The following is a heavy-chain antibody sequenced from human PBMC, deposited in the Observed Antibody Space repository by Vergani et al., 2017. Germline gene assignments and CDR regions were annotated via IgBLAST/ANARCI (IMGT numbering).Heavy chain of an antibody. CDR1: GFTFSSYG. CDR2: IWYDGSNK. Sequence: QVQLVESGGGVVQPGRSLRLSCAASGFTFSSYGMHWVRQAPGKGLEWVAVIWYDGSNKYYADSVKGRFTISRDNSKNTLYLQMNSLRAEDTAVYYCARQSCSGGSCYLGWFDPWGQGTLVTVSS. V-gene: IGHV3-33*01. J-gene: IGHJ5*02. CDR3: ARQSCSGGSCYLGWFDP. D-gene: IGHD2-15*01.